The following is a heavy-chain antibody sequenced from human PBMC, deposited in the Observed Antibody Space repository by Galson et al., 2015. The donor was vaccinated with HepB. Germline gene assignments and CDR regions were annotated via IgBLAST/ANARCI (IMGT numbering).Heavy chain of an antibody. CDR2: ISAYNDNT. V-gene: IGHV1-18*04. Sequence: SVKVSCKASGYTFNSYGITWVRQAPGQGLEWMGWISAYNDNTNYAQKLQGRVTMTTEKSTNTAYMELRSLRSDDTAVYYCARGRGIQLWDDFDYWGQGTLVTVSS. CDR1: GYTFNSYG. CDR3: ARGRGIQLWDDFDY. J-gene: IGHJ4*02. D-gene: IGHD5-18*01.